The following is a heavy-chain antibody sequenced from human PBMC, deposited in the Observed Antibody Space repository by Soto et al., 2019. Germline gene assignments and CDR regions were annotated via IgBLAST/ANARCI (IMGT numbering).Heavy chain of an antibody. J-gene: IGHJ3*02. D-gene: IGHD6-19*01. V-gene: IGHV3-53*02. CDR1: GFTVSSNF. CDR3: ASAQYSSGWSDAFDI. CDR2: IYSGGRK. Sequence: VQLVETGGDLIQPGGSLRLSCAASGFTVSSNFMTWVRQAPGKGLEWVSVIYSGGRKSYADSVRGRFTISRDNSKNTLYLQMNSLRDEDTAVYYCASAQYSSGWSDAFDIWGQGTMVTVSS.